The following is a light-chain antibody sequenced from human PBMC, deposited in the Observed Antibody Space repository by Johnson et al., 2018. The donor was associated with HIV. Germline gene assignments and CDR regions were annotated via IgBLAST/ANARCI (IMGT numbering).Light chain of an antibody. CDR3: GTWDSSLSAGV. CDR1: SSNIGNNY. V-gene: IGLV1-51*01. Sequence: QSVLTQPPSVSAAPGQKVTISCSGSSSNIGNNYVSWYQQLPGTAPKLLIYDNHKRPSGIPDRFSGSKSGTSATLAITGLQTGDEADYYCGTWDSSLSAGVFGTGTKVTVL. CDR2: DNH. J-gene: IGLJ1*01.